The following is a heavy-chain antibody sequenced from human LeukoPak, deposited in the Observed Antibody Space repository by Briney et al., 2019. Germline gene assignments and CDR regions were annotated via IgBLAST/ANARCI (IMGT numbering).Heavy chain of an antibody. CDR1: GYTFTGYY. Sequence: ASVKVSCKASGYTFTGYYMHWVRQAPGQGLEWMGWISPNNGDTDYAQKFQGRVRMTTDTSISTAYMDLSRLTSNDTAMYYCAREGPLSSIKHWGQGTLVTVSS. V-gene: IGHV1-2*02. CDR2: ISPNNGDT. CDR3: AREGPLSSIKH. D-gene: IGHD5-12*01. J-gene: IGHJ1*01.